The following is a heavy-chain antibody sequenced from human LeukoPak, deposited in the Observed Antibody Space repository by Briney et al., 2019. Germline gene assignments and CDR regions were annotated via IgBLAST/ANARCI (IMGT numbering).Heavy chain of an antibody. J-gene: IGHJ6*02. CDR1: GFTFSSYA. CDR2: ISGSGGST. Sequence: PGGSLRLSCAASGFTFSSYAMSWVRQAPGKGLEWVSAISGSGGSTYYADSVKGRFTISRDNSKNTLYLQMNSLRAEDTAVYYCARTSGQLVRYYYGMDVWGQGTTVTVSS. CDR3: ARTSGQLVRYYYGMDV. D-gene: IGHD6-13*01. V-gene: IGHV3-23*01.